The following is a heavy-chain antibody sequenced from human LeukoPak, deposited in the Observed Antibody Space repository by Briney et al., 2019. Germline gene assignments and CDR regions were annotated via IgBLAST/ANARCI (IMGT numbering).Heavy chain of an antibody. V-gene: IGHV4-34*01. J-gene: IGHJ4*02. D-gene: IGHD1-26*01. CDR2: INHSGST. Sequence: SETLSLTCAVYGGSFSGYYWSWIRQPPGKGLEWIGEINHSGSTNYNPSLKSRVTISVDTSKNQFSLKLSSVTAADTAVYYCARGGIVGVRPFDYWGQGTLVTVSS. CDR3: ARGGIVGVRPFDY. CDR1: GGSFSGYY.